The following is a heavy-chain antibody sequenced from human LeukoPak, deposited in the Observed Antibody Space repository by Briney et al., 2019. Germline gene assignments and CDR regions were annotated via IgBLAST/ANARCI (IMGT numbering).Heavy chain of an antibody. V-gene: IGHV1-3*01. J-gene: IGHJ6*02. CDR3: ATGPVVPAAIRPGGMDV. Sequence: ASVKVSCKASGYTFTSYAMHWVRQAPGQRLEWMGWINAGNGNTKYSQKFQGRVTITRDTSASTAYMELSSLRSEDTAVYYCATGPVVPAAIRPGGMDVWGQGTTVTVSS. CDR2: INAGNGNT. CDR1: GYTFTSYA. D-gene: IGHD2-2*02.